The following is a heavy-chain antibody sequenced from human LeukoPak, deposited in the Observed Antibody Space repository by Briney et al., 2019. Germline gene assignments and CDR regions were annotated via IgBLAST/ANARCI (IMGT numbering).Heavy chain of an antibody. CDR1: VGTFSSYA. Sequence: ASVKASCKASVGTFSSYAISCVRQAPGQGLEWMGGIIPIFGTANYAQKFQGRVTITADKSTSTAYMELSSLRSEDTAVYYCARAYCSGGSCYPYYFDYWGQGTLVTVSS. CDR2: IIPIFGTA. CDR3: ARAYCSGGSCYPYYFDY. J-gene: IGHJ4*02. D-gene: IGHD2-15*01. V-gene: IGHV1-69*06.